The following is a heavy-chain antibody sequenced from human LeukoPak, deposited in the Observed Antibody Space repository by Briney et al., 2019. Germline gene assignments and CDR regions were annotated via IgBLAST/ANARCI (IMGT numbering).Heavy chain of an antibody. CDR2: INHSGST. CDR3: ARGGRYSSGWYWNY. Sequence: SETLSLTCAVYGGSFSGYYWSWIRQPSGKGLEWIGEINHSGSTNYNPSLKSRVTISVDTSKNQFSLKLSSVTAADTAVYYCARGGRYSSGWYWNYWGQGTLVTVSS. V-gene: IGHV4-34*01. J-gene: IGHJ4*02. CDR1: GGSFSGYY. D-gene: IGHD6-19*01.